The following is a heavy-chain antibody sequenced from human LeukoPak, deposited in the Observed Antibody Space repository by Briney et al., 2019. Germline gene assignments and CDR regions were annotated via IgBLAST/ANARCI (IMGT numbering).Heavy chain of an antibody. CDR3: ARHGPHDLIAAAGTEGNWFDP. J-gene: IGHJ5*02. V-gene: IGHV4-34*01. CDR2: INHSGST. D-gene: IGHD6-13*01. CDR1: GGSFSGYY. Sequence: SETLSLTCAVYGGSFSGYYWSWIRQPPGKGLEWIGEINHSGSTNYNPSLKSRVTISVDTSKNQFSLKLSSVTAADTAVYYCARHGPHDLIAAAGTEGNWFDPWGQGTLVTVSS.